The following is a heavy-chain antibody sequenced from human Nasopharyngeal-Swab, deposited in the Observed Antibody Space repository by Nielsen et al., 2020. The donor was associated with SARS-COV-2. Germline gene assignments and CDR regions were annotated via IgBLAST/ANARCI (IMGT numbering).Heavy chain of an antibody. D-gene: IGHD6-19*01. Sequence: SETLSLTCTVSGGSISSSSYYWGWIRQPPGKGLEWIGSIYYSGSTYYNPSLKSRVTISVDTSKSQFSLKLSSVTAADTAVYYCARPKSSGWTGGWFDPWGQGTLVTVSS. V-gene: IGHV4-39*01. CDR1: GGSISSSSYY. CDR3: ARPKSSGWTGGWFDP. J-gene: IGHJ5*02. CDR2: IYYSGST.